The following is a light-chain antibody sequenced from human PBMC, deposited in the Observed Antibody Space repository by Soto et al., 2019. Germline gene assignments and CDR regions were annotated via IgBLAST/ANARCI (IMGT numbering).Light chain of an antibody. CDR2: AAS. J-gene: IGKJ2*01. CDR1: QSISSY. V-gene: IGKV1-39*01. Sequence: DIQMTQSPSSLSSSVGERVTITCRASQSISSYLNWYQQKPGKAPKLLIYAASSVQSGVPSRFSGSGSGTDFTLTISSLQPEDFATYYCQQSYSTPQTFGQGTKLEIK. CDR3: QQSYSTPQT.